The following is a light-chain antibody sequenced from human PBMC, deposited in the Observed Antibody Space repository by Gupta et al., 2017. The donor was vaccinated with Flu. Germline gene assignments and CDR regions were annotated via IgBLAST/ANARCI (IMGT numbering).Light chain of an antibody. CDR1: SSDVGGYKY. J-gene: IGLJ3*02. CDR3: SSYAGSNNWV. Sequence: SVTISCTGTSSDVGGYKYVSWYQQHPGKAHNLMIYEVSKRPAGVPDRFSGSKSGNTASLTVSGLQAEEEADYYCSSYAGSNNWVFGGGTELTVL. V-gene: IGLV2-8*01. CDR2: EVS.